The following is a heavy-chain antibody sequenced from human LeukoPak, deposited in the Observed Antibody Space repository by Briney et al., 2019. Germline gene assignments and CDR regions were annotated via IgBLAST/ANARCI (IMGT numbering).Heavy chain of an antibody. D-gene: IGHD2-15*01. Sequence: SETLSLTCTVSAGSINSSIDYWAWIRQPPGKGLEWVGSVYYTGSTYYNPSLKSRFTISADTSKDHFSLILTSVTAADTAIYYCARLKRVVVAGVGNWFDPWGQGTLVTVSS. CDR1: AGSINSSIDY. J-gene: IGHJ5*02. CDR3: ARLKRVVVAGVGNWFDP. CDR2: VYYTGST. V-gene: IGHV4-39*02.